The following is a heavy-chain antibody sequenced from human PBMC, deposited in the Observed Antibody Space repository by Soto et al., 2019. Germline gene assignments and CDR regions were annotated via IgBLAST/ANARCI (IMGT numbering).Heavy chain of an antibody. CDR3: AKDGGYNYANYFDA. CDR1: GFSFSTYG. V-gene: IGHV3-23*01. Sequence: GGSLRLSCVVSGFSFSTYGMSWVRQAPGRGLEWVSSISGTGGTTFYADSVKGRFTISRDNSKNTLFLHMNILRAEDTALYYCAKDGGYNYANYFDAWGQGTLVTVSS. CDR2: ISGTGGTT. J-gene: IGHJ5*02. D-gene: IGHD5-18*01.